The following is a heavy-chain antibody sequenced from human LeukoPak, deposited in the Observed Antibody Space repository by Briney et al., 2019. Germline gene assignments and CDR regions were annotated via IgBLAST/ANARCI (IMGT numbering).Heavy chain of an antibody. CDR2: IKQDGSEK. Sequence: GGSLRLSCAASGFTFSSYWMSWVRQAPGKGLEWVANIKQDGSEKYYVDSVKGRFTFSRDNAKNSLYLQMNSLRAEDTAVYYCASLSTAADDAFDIWGQGTMVTVSS. CDR1: GFTFSSYW. V-gene: IGHV3-7*01. J-gene: IGHJ3*02. D-gene: IGHD2-2*01. CDR3: ASLSTAADDAFDI.